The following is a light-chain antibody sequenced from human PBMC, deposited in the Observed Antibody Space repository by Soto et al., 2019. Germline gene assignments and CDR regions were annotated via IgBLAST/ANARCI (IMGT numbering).Light chain of an antibody. Sequence: QSVLTQPPSVSGSPGQSVTISCTGIRSDVGNYKSVSWYQQPPGIAPKLMIYEVSSRPSGVPDRFSGSKSGNTASLTISGLQVEDEADYYCSLYTSSSTFVFGTGTKVTVL. J-gene: IGLJ1*01. V-gene: IGLV2-18*01. CDR3: SLYTSSSTFV. CDR2: EVS. CDR1: RSDVGNYKS.